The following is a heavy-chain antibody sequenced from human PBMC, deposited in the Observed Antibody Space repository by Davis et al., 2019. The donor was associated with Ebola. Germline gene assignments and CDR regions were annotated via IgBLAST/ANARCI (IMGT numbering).Heavy chain of an antibody. CDR1: GFTFSSYA. D-gene: IGHD4-17*01. CDR3: AKGSDYGDVGHFDY. Sequence: GESLKISCAASGFTFSSYAMSWVRQAPGKGLEWVSLISGSDGSTYYADSVKGRFTISRDNSKNTLYLQMNSLSVEDTAVYYCAKGSDYGDVGHFDYWGQGTLVTVSS. V-gene: IGHV3-23*01. CDR2: ISGSDGST. J-gene: IGHJ4*02.